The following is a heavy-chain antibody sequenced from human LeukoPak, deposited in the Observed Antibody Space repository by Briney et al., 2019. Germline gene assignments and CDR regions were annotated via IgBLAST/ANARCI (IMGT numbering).Heavy chain of an antibody. CDR2: ILYDGSNE. CDR3: VKDRGWELLLWDAFDI. CDR1: GFTFSSYG. V-gene: IGHV3-30*02. Sequence: GGSLRLSCAASGFTFSSYGMHWVRQAPGKGLEWVAFILYDGSNENYADSVKGRFTISRDNSKKTLYLQMNSLRAEDTAVYYCVKDRGWELLLWDAFDIWGQGTMVTVSS. D-gene: IGHD1-26*01. J-gene: IGHJ3*02.